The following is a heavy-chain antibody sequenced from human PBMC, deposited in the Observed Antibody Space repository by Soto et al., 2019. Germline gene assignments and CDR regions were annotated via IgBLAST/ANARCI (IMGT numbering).Heavy chain of an antibody. V-gene: IGHV5-51*01. CDR3: ARRVANYYDIGGDAFDI. CDR2: IYPGDSDT. J-gene: IGHJ3*02. CDR1: GYSFTSYW. D-gene: IGHD3-22*01. Sequence: RKISCKGSGYSFTSYWIGWVRQMPGKGLEWMGIIYPGDSDTRYSPSFQGQVTISADKSISTAYLQWSSLKASDTAMYYCARRVANYYDIGGDAFDIWGQGTMVTVSS.